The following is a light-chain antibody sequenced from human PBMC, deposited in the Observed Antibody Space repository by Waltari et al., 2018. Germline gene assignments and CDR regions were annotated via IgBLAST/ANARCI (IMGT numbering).Light chain of an antibody. V-gene: IGKV1-39*01. Sequence: DIQITQSPSSLSASVGDRVTITCRASQSISSYLNWYQQKPGKAPKLQIYAASSLQSGVTSRFSGSGSGTDFTLTISSLQPEDFATYYCQQSYSTPLTFGGGTKVEIK. CDR3: QQSYSTPLT. CDR1: QSISSY. CDR2: AAS. J-gene: IGKJ4*01.